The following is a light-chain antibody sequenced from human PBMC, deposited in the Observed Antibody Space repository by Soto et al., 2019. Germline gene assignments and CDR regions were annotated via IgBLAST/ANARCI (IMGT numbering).Light chain of an antibody. Sequence: QSVLTQPPSVSGPPGQRVTISCTGSSSNIGAGYDVHWYQQLPGTAPKLLIYGNSNRPSGVPDRFSGSKSGTSASLAITGLQAEEEADYYCQSYDSSLSGSVFGGGTKLTVL. CDR3: QSYDSSLSGSV. J-gene: IGLJ3*02. CDR2: GNS. V-gene: IGLV1-40*01. CDR1: SSNIGAGYD.